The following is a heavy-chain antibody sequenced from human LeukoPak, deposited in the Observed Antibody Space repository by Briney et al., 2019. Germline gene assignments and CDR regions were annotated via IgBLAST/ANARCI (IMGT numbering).Heavy chain of an antibody. CDR1: GFTFSSYS. Sequence: GGSLRLSCAASGFTFSSYSMNWVRQAPGKGLEWVSSISSSSSYIYYADSVKGRFTISRDNAKNSLYLQMNSLRAEDTAVHYCARDLWFGELLHHYYYGMDVWGQGTTVTVSS. J-gene: IGHJ6*02. D-gene: IGHD3-10*01. V-gene: IGHV3-21*01. CDR3: ARDLWFGELLHHYYYGMDV. CDR2: ISSSSSYI.